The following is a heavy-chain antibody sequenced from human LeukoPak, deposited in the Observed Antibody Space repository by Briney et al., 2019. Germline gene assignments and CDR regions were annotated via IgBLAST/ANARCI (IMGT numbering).Heavy chain of an antibody. J-gene: IGHJ5*02. CDR3: ARDSVVATIVDWFDP. V-gene: IGHV3-21*01. CDR2: ISSSSSYI. D-gene: IGHD5-12*01. CDR1: GFTFSSYS. Sequence: GGSLRLSCAASGFTFSSYSMNWVRQAPGKGLEWASSISSSSSYIYYADSVKGRFTISRDNAKNSLYLQMNSLRAEDTAVYYCARDSVVATIVDWFDPWGQGTLVTVSS.